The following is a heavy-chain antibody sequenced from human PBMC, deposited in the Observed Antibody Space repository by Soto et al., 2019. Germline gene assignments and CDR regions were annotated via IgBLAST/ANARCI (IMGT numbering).Heavy chain of an antibody. Sequence: PSETLSLTCTVSGGSVSSGSYYWSWIRQPPGKGLEWIGYIYYSGSTNYNPSLKSRVTISVDTSKNQFSLKLSSVTAADTAVYYCARVRWYEWLRQVFDYWGQGTLVTVSS. V-gene: IGHV4-61*01. D-gene: IGHD5-12*01. CDR2: IYYSGST. J-gene: IGHJ4*02. CDR3: ARVRWYEWLRQVFDY. CDR1: GGSVSSGSYY.